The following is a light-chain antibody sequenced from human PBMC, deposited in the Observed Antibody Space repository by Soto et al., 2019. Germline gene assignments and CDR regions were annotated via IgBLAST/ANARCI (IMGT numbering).Light chain of an antibody. J-gene: IGKJ2*01. CDR1: QSISNY. V-gene: IGKV1-39*01. CDR2: AAS. CDR3: QQSYTTPYT. Sequence: DIQLTQSPSSLSASVGDRVTITCRASQSISNYLNWYQQDPGKAPKILIYAASSLQSGVPSRFSGSGSGTAFSLTISSLQAEDFATYYCQQSYTTPYTFGLGTNLEIK.